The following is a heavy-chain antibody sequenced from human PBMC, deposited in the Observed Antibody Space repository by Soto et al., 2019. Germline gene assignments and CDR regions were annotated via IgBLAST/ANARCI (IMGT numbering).Heavy chain of an antibody. Sequence: QVQLVQSGAEVKKPGAAVKVACKTSGFTFTNYWMHWVRQAPGQGLEWMGIINPSGAKTRYGQKIKGRVTMTRDTSTSTVYMELISLTSEDTAVYYCARDVWDYGANPDHWGQGTLVTVSS. V-gene: IGHV1-46*01. CDR2: INPSGAKT. J-gene: IGHJ5*02. D-gene: IGHD4-17*01. CDR3: ARDVWDYGANPDH. CDR1: GFTFTNYW.